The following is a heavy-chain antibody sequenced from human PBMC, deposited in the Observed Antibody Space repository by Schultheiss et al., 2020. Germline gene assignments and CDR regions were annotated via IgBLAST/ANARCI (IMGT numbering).Heavy chain of an antibody. CDR1: GFSFGAFG. Sequence: GGSLRLSCATSGFSFGAFGFHWLRQAPGTGLEWVADIWYDGRNKHYAESVKGRFLISRDNSKNTLYLQMNSLRAEDTAVYYCAKVPLTGYYFDYWGQGTLVNVS. V-gene: IGHV3-33*06. D-gene: IGHD3-9*01. CDR2: IWYDGRNK. J-gene: IGHJ4*02. CDR3: AKVPLTGYYFDY.